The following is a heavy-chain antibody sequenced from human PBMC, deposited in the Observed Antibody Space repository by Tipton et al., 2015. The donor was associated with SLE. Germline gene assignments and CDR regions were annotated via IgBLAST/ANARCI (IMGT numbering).Heavy chain of an antibody. CDR2: IYYSGRT. CDR1: GGSISRSSHY. V-gene: IGHV4-39*07. D-gene: IGHD2-2*01. J-gene: IGHJ5*02. CDR3: ARKGQYQGWFDP. Sequence: TLSLTCTVSGGSISRSSHYWGWIRQPPGKGLGWIGSIYYSGRTYYNSSLKSRVTISVDTSKNQFSLKLSSVTDADTAVYYCARKGQYQGWFDPWGQGTLVTVSS.